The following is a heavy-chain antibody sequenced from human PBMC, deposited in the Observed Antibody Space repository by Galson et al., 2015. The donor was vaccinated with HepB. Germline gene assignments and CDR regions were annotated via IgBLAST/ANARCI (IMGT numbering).Heavy chain of an antibody. D-gene: IGHD3-22*01. CDR2: INPSGGST. V-gene: IGHV1-46*01. CDR3: ARAMGSSGYRHYFDY. CDR1: GYTFTSYY. Sequence: SVKVSCKASGYTFTSYYMHWVRQAPGQGLEWMGIINPSGGSTSYAQKFQGRVTMTRDTSTSTVYMELSSLRSEDTAVYYCARAMGSSGYRHYFDYWGQGTLVTVSS. J-gene: IGHJ4*02.